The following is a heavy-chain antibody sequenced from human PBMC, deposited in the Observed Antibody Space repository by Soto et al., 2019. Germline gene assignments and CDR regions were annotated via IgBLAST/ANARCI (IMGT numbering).Heavy chain of an antibody. CDR3: ARELYGYSYGYMVYYFDY. CDR1: GFTFSGYS. CDR2: ISSSSSYK. D-gene: IGHD5-18*01. Sequence: GGSLRLSCAASGFTFSGYSMNWVRQAPGKGLEWVSSISSSSSYKYYADSMKGRFTISRDNAKNSLYLQMNSLRAEDTAVYYCARELYGYSYGYMVYYFDYWGQGTLVTVSS. V-gene: IGHV3-21*01. J-gene: IGHJ4*02.